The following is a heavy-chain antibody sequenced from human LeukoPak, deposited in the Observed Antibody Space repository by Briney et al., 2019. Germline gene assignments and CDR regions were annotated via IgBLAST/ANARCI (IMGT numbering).Heavy chain of an antibody. CDR1: GGTFSSYA. Sequence: ASVKVSCKASGGTFSSYAISWVRQAPGQVLGWMGGIIPIFGTANYAQKFQGRVTITADESTSTAYMELSSLRSEDTAVYYCARDQSPYYGDYDLGAFDVWGQGTMVTVSS. J-gene: IGHJ3*01. V-gene: IGHV1-69*01. D-gene: IGHD4-17*01. CDR3: ARDQSPYYGDYDLGAFDV. CDR2: IIPIFGTA.